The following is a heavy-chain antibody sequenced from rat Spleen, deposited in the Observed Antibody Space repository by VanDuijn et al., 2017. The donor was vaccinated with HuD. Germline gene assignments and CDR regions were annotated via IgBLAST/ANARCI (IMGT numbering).Heavy chain of an antibody. J-gene: IGHJ2*01. CDR1: GFTFSNYD. V-gene: IGHV5S23*01. Sequence: EVQLVESGGGLVQPGRSLKLSCAASGFTFSNYDMAWVRQAPTKGLEWVASINIDGGATYYPDSVKGRFTISRDNAENTVYLQMSSLRSEDTATYYCTKNWDYWGQGVMVTVSS. CDR3: TKNWDY. D-gene: IGHD3-6*01. CDR2: INIDGGAT.